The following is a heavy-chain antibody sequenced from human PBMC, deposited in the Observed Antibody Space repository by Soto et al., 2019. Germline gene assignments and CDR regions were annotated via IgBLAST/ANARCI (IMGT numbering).Heavy chain of an antibody. CDR1: CGSISSINW. D-gene: IGHD5-12*01. J-gene: IGHJ6*02. V-gene: IGHV4-4*01. Sequence: PSETLSLTCDVSCGSISSINWWSWVRQPRGEGLKWIGEITTSGRTPQTPYLKRQVTTPIGKSKHQFFLKWKSGPAADTAIYGCGRGGGPDIAYGMDVWGQGTTVTVSS. CDR3: GRGGGPDIAYGMDV. CDR2: ITTSGRT.